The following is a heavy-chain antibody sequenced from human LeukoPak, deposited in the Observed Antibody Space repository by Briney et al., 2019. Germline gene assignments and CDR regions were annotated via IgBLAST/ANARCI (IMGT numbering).Heavy chain of an antibody. CDR1: GFTFSNYW. CDR3: ARGEPTSSFRPFDY. D-gene: IGHD1-26*01. J-gene: IGHJ4*02. V-gene: IGHV3-7*03. CDR2: IKADGSET. Sequence: PGGSLRLSCAGSGFTFSNYWMNWVRQAPGKGLEWVADIKADGSETHYVDPLKGRFTISRDNANNLLYLQMDSLRVEDTAVYYCARGEPTSSFRPFDYWGQGILVTVSS.